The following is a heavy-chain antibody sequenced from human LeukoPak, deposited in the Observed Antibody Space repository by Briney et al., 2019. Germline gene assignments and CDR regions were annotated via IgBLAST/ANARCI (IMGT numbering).Heavy chain of an antibody. CDR3: ARGDFYRYYFDY. V-gene: IGHV4-4*09. J-gene: IGHJ4*02. D-gene: IGHD2/OR15-2a*01. CDR2: IYTSGST. Sequence: PSETLSLTCTVSGGSIRTYYWSWLRQPPGKGLEWIGYIYTSGSTNYNPSLKSRVTMSLDTSENQFSLKLSSVTAADTAVYYCARGDFYRYYFDYGAREPWSPSPQ. CDR1: GGSIRTYY.